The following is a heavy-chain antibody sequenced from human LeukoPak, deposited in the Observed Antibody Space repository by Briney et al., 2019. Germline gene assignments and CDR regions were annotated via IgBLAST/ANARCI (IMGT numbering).Heavy chain of an antibody. CDR3: ARGSSSWDLDY. D-gene: IGHD6-13*01. Sequence: GGSLRLSCAASEFTFSSYWMHWVRQAPGKGLVWVSRISSDGSSTTYADSVKGRFTISRDNAKNTLYLQMNSLRAEDTAVYYCARGSSSWDLDYWGQGTLVTVSS. V-gene: IGHV3-74*01. CDR1: EFTFSSYW. CDR2: ISSDGSST. J-gene: IGHJ4*02.